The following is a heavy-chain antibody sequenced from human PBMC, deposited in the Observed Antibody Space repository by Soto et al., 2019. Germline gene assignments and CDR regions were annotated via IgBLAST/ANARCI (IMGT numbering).Heavy chain of an antibody. J-gene: IGHJ6*02. D-gene: IGHD5-18*01. V-gene: IGHV4-59*08. Sequence: QVQLQESGPGLVKPSETLSLTCTVSGGSISSYYWTWIRQPPGKGLEWIGYIYDTGSTNYNPSLKSRVTISLDTPKNHFSLKLSSVTAADTAVYYCARRIQYYYGLDVWGQGTTVTVSS. CDR1: GGSISSYY. CDR2: IYDTGST. CDR3: ARRIQYYYGLDV.